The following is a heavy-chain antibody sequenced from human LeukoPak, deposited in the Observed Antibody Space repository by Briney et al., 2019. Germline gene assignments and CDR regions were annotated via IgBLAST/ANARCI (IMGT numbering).Heavy chain of an antibody. CDR1: GFTFSSYG. CDR3: ARDPNYYYMDV. V-gene: IGHV3-33*01. Sequence: PGGSLRLSCAASGFTFSSYGMHWVRQAPGKGLEWVAVIWYDGSNKYYADSVKGRFTISRDNAKNTLYLQMSSLRAEDTAVYYCARDPNYYYMDVWGKGTTVTASS. CDR2: IWYDGSNK. J-gene: IGHJ6*03.